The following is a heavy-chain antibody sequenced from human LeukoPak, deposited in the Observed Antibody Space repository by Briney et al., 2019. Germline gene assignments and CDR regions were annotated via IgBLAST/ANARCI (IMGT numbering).Heavy chain of an antibody. CDR3: ARPAGYSSGWLGD. V-gene: IGHV1-18*01. CDR2: ISAYNGNT. J-gene: IGHJ4*02. Sequence: GASVTVSCTASGYTFTSYGISWVRQAPGQGLEWMGWISAYNGNTNYAQKLQGRVTMTTDTSTSTAYVELRSLRSDDTAVYYCARPAGYSSGWLGDWGQGTLVTVSS. D-gene: IGHD6-19*01. CDR1: GYTFTSYG.